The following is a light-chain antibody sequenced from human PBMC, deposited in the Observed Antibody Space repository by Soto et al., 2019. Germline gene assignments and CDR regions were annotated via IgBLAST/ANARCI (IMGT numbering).Light chain of an antibody. CDR3: QQYDNPVFT. Sequence: DIPMTQSPSSLSVSVGDRVTITCQASQDISNYLNWYQQKPGKAPKLLIYEASTLETGVPSRFSGSGSGTDFTFTITSLLPEDIATYYCQQYDNPVFTFGQGTKLEIK. V-gene: IGKV1-33*01. CDR2: EAS. CDR1: QDISNY. J-gene: IGKJ2*01.